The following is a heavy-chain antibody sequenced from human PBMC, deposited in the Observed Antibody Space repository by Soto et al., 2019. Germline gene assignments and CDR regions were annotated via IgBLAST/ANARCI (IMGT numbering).Heavy chain of an antibody. CDR1: GGCISSSSYY. D-gene: IGHD3-16*02. CDR2: IYYSGST. Sequence: SETLSLTCTVSGGCISSSSYYWGWIRQPPGKGLQWIGSIYYSGSTYYNPSLKSRVTISVDTSKNQLSLKLSSVTAADTDVYYRPTPPPPHYAYLSGSYRFDYWSQAILVYVS. J-gene: IGHJ4*02. CDR3: PTPPPPHYAYLSGSYRFDY. V-gene: IGHV4-39*01.